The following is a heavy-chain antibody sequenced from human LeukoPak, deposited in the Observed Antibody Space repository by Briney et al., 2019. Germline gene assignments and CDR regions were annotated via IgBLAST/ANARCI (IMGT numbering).Heavy chain of an antibody. CDR3: ASDYVWGSYRYTGIGY. Sequence: SETLSLTCAVSVGSFRGYFWSWIRQPPGKGREWIGESNHSGSTNYNPSLKSRVTIPVDTAQNQFSLKLSSVTAADTAVYYCASDYVWGSYRYTGIGYWGQGTLVTVSS. CDR1: VGSFRGYF. J-gene: IGHJ4*02. D-gene: IGHD3-16*02. V-gene: IGHV4-34*01. CDR2: SNHSGST.